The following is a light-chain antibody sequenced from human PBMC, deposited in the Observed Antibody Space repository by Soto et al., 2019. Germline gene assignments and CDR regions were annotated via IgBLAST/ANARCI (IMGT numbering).Light chain of an antibody. CDR1: QTVRNNY. J-gene: IGKJ1*01. CDR2: DAS. V-gene: IGKV3-20*01. Sequence: EFVLTQSPGTLALSPCEGAALSGRASQTVRNNYLAWYQQKPGQAPRLLIYDASSRATGIPDRFSGSGSGTDFTLTISRLEPEDFAVYYCHQYGSSSRTFGQGTKVDIK. CDR3: HQYGSSSRT.